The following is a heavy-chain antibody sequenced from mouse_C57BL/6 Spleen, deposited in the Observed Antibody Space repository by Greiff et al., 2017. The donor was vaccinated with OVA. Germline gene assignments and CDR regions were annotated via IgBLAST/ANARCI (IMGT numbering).Heavy chain of an antibody. CDR3: ASGLITTVVATDD. D-gene: IGHD1-1*01. Sequence: QVQLQQPGAELVKPGASVKMSCKASGYTFTSYWITWVKQRPGQGLEWIGDIYPGSGSTNYNEKFKSKATLTVDTSSSTAYMQLSSLTSEDSAVYYCASGLITTVVATDDWGQGTTLTVSS. V-gene: IGHV1-55*01. J-gene: IGHJ2*01. CDR2: IYPGSGST. CDR1: GYTFTSYW.